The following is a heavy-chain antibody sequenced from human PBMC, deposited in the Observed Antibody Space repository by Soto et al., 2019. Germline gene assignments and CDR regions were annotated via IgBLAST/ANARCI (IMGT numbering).Heavy chain of an antibody. V-gene: IGHV1-18*01. J-gene: IGHJ6*02. D-gene: IGHD2-2*01. CDR1: GYTFTSYG. CDR3: ARVRVDIVVVPAATPYYYYGMDV. CDR2: ISAYNGNT. Sequence: ASVKVSCKASGYTFTSYGISWVRQAPGQGLEWTGWISAYNGNTNYAQKLQGRVTMTTDTSTSTAYMELRSLRSDDTAVYYCARVRVDIVVVPAATPYYYYGMDVWGQGTTVTVSS.